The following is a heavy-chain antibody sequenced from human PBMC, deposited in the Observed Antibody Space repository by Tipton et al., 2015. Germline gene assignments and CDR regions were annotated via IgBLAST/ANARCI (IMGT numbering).Heavy chain of an antibody. CDR1: GDTFSSYA. CDR3: ARKPVVRGAYYYFDY. V-gene: IGHV1-18*01. D-gene: IGHD3-10*01. Sequence: QVQLVQSGAEVKKPGSSVKVSCKASGDTFSSYAVTWVRQAPGQGLEWMGWISAYNGNTNYAQKLQGRVTMTTDTSTSTAYMEVRSLRSDDTAVYYCARKPVVRGAYYYFDYWGQGTLVTVSS. CDR2: ISAYNGNT. J-gene: IGHJ4*02.